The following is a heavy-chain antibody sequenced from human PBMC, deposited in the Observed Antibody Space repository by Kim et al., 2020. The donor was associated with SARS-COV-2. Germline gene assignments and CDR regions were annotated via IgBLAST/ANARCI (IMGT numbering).Heavy chain of an antibody. Sequence: GGSLRLSCAASGFTFSSYAMHWVRQAPGKGLEWVAVISYDGSNKYYADSVKGRFTISRDNSKNTLYLQMNSLRAEDTAVYYCARDPAPYHYGSGYFGYWG. V-gene: IGHV3-30*04. CDR1: GFTFSSYA. J-gene: IGHJ4*03. CDR2: ISYDGSNK. CDR3: ARDPAPYHYGSGYFGY. D-gene: IGHD3-10*01.